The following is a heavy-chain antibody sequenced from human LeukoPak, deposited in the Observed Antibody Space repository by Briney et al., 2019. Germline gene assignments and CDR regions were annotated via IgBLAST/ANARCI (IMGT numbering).Heavy chain of an antibody. J-gene: IGHJ4*02. CDR2: ISGSGGST. Sequence: GGSLRLSCAASGFTFSSYAMSWVRQAPGKGLEWVSAISGSGGSTYYADSVKGRFTISRDNSKNTLYLQMNSLRAEDTAVYYCARGEDDGSLSVNFDYWGQGTLVTVSS. V-gene: IGHV3-23*01. D-gene: IGHD5-24*01. CDR3: ARGEDDGSLSVNFDY. CDR1: GFTFSSYA.